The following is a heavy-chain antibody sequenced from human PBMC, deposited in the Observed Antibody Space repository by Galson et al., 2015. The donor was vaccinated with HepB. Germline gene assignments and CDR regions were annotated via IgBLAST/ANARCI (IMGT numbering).Heavy chain of an antibody. V-gene: IGHV1-46*01. J-gene: IGHJ4*02. CDR2: INPNGGNT. Sequence: SVKVSCKASGYTFTNHYVHWVRQAPGQGLEWMGIINPNGGNTNFAQKFQGRVTMTRDTSTSTVYMDLSSLKSEDTAVYYCARSAAGDVPPPLDYWGQGTLVTVSS. CDR3: ARSAAGDVPPPLDY. D-gene: IGHD3-10*02. CDR1: GYTFTNHY.